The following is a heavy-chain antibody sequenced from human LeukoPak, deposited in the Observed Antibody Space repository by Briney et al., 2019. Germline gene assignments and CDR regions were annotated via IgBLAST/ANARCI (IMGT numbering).Heavy chain of an antibody. V-gene: IGHV3-53*01. CDR3: ARDIGYEFDS. CDR2: LYMAGTI. D-gene: IGHD6-13*01. Sequence: PGGSPRLSRATSGFRVSGTYMGWVRPAPGKGLEWVSILYMAGTIYYADCVMGRFTISRDESKNTLYLQMTSVRAGDTAVYYCARDIGYEFDSWGRGTLVTVSS. CDR1: GFRVSGTY. J-gene: IGHJ4*02.